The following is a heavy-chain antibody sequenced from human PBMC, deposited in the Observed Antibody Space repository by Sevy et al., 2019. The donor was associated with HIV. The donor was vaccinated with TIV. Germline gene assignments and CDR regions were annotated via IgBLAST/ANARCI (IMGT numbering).Heavy chain of an antibody. CDR2: IYYSGST. Sequence: SETLSLTCTVSGGSISSGGYYWSWIRQHPGKGLEWIGYIYYSGSTYYNPSLKSRVTISVDTSKNQFSLKLSSVTAADTAVYYCARYYDFWSGYGFDYWGQGPLVTVSS. D-gene: IGHD3-3*01. V-gene: IGHV4-31*03. CDR1: GGSISSGGYY. CDR3: ARYYDFWSGYGFDY. J-gene: IGHJ4*02.